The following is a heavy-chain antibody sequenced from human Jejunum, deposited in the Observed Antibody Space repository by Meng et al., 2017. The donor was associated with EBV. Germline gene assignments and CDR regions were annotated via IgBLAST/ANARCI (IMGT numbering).Heavy chain of an antibody. CDR3: ASRALYYCDS. J-gene: IGHJ4*02. V-gene: IGHV4-34*02. D-gene: IGHD2-2*02. CDR2: MNPGGTA. CDR1: VGSLSGHE. Sequence: VELQQWGAGLLKPSETLSLTCGVYVGSLSGHEWSWIRQPPGKGLEWLGEMNPGGTATYNSSLQSRVSMSVDTSKNQFLLRLTSVTAADTAVYYCASRALYYCDSWRQGTLVTVSA.